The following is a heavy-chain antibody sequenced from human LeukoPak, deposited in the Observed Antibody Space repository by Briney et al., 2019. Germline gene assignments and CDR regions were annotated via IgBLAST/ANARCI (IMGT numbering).Heavy chain of an antibody. J-gene: IGHJ4*02. D-gene: IGHD3-22*01. Sequence: PSETLSLTCAVYGGSFSGYYWSWIRQPPGKGLEWIGYIYYSGSTNYNPSLKSRVTISVDTSKNQFSLKLSSVTAADTAVYYCARLSADYYDSSGYYPYFDYWGQGTLVTVSS. V-gene: IGHV4-59*08. CDR2: IYYSGST. CDR3: ARLSADYYDSSGYYPYFDY. CDR1: GGSFSGYY.